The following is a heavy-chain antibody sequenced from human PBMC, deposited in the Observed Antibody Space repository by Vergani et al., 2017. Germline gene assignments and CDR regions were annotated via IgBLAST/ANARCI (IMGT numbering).Heavy chain of an antibody. CDR1: GGTFSSYT. Sequence: QVQLVQSGAEVKKPGSSVKVSCKASGGTFSSYTISWVRQAPGQGLEWMGRIIPILGIANYAQKFQGRVTITADKSTSTAYMELSSLRSEDTAVYYCARAVVGPISIVVVPAANPQAFDIWGQGTMVTVSS. V-gene: IGHV1-69*02. CDR3: ARAVVGPISIVVVPAANPQAFDI. CDR2: IIPILGIA. J-gene: IGHJ3*02. D-gene: IGHD2-2*01.